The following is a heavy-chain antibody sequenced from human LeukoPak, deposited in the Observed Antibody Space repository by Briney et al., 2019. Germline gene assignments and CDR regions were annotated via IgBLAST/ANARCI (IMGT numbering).Heavy chain of an antibody. V-gene: IGHV4-34*01. CDR1: GMSLSDYY. J-gene: IGHJ6*03. Sequence: SETLSLTCGVSGMSLSDYYWTWIRQSPGKGLEWIGEINHSGSANYNPSLASRVTISVDTSKDQFSLKLSSVTAADTAVYYCARALTSPYYYYYMDVWGKGTTVTVSS. CDR2: INHSGSA. CDR3: ARALTSPYYYYYMDV.